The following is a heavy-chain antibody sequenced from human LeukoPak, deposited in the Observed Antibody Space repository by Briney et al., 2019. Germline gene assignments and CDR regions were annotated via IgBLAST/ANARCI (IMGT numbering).Heavy chain of an antibody. V-gene: IGHV3-66*01. CDR2: MYTGGGR. CDR1: GFSVSNYY. Sequence: GGSLRLSCAASGFSVSNYYMSWVRQPPGKGLEWVSVMYTGGGRYYGDSVKGRFTISRDNSKNTLYLQMNSLRAEDTAVYYCARNGIADEFDYWGQGTLVTVSS. J-gene: IGHJ4*02. CDR3: ARNGIADEFDY. D-gene: IGHD1-14*01.